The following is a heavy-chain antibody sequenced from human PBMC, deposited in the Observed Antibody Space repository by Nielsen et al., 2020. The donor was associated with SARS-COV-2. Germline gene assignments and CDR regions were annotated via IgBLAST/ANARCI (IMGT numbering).Heavy chain of an antibody. CDR3: ARELQEWTTIFGTRTGAYYFDY. D-gene: IGHD3-3*01. CDR1: GYTFTGYY. Sequence: ASVKVSCKASGYTFTGYYMHWVRQAPGQGLEWMGWISAYNGNTNYAQKLQGRVTMTTDTSTSTAYMELRSLRSDDTAVYYCARELQEWTTIFGTRTGAYYFDYWGQGTLVTVSS. J-gene: IGHJ4*02. V-gene: IGHV1-18*04. CDR2: ISAYNGNT.